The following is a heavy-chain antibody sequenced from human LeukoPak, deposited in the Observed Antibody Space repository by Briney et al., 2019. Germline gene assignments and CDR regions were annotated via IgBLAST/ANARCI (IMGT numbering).Heavy chain of an antibody. J-gene: IGHJ4*02. CDR1: GFTVSSNY. Sequence: EGSLRLSCAASGFTVSSNYMSWVRQAPGKGLEWVSVIYSGGSTYYADSVKGRFTISRDNSKNTLYLQMNSLRAEDTAVYYCARDVIRKSGYYYDSSGQDYWGQGTLVTVSS. V-gene: IGHV3-66*01. CDR2: IYSGGST. CDR3: ARDVIRKSGYYYDSSGQDY. D-gene: IGHD3-22*01.